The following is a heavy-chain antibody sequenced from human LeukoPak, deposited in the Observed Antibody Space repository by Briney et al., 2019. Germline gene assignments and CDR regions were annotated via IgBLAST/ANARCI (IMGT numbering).Heavy chain of an antibody. CDR2: IYYSGST. V-gene: IGHV4-59*01. CDR1: GGSISSYY. D-gene: IGHD2-15*01. J-gene: IGHJ2*01. Sequence: TPSETLSLTCTVSGGSISSYYWSWIRQPPGKGLEWIGYIYYSGSTNYNPSLNSRVTISIDTSKNQFSLKLSSVTAADTAVYYCARTPRSSWYFDLWGRGTLVTVSS. CDR3: ARTPRSSWYFDL.